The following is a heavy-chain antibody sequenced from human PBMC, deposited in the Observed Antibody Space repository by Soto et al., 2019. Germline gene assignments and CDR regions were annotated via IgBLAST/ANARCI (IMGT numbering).Heavy chain of an antibody. J-gene: IGHJ6*02. CDR3: ARDREAGYNFYYGMDV. V-gene: IGHV4-4*07. CDR2: IYTSASI. CDR1: GADINTYS. D-gene: IGHD6-19*01. Sequence: SETLSLTCSVSGADINTYSWTWIRQPAGKGLEWIGRIYTSASINYNPSLKGRVTLSVDTSTNQVSLRLASVTAADTAIYYCARDREAGYNFYYGMDVWGQGTTVTSP.